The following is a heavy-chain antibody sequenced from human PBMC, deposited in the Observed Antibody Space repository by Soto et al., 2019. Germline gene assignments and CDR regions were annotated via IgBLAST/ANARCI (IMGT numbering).Heavy chain of an antibody. V-gene: IGHV3-23*01. CDR2: ISGSGGST. J-gene: IGHJ6*02. Sequence: GGSLRLSCAASGFTFSSYAMSWVRQAPGKGLEWVSAISGSGGSTYYADSVKGRFTISRDNSKNTLYLQMNSLRAEDTAVYYCAKETVVVPAAMSELDVWGQGTTVTVSS. D-gene: IGHD2-2*01. CDR1: GFTFSSYA. CDR3: AKETVVVPAAMSELDV.